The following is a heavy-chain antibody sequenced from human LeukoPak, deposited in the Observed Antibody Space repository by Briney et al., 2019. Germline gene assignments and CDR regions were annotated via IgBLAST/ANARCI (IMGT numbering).Heavy chain of an antibody. CDR2: IYSGGST. J-gene: IGHJ4*02. D-gene: IGHD5-24*01. Sequence: GGSLRLSCAASGFTVSSNYMSWVRQAPGKGLEWVSVIYSGGSTYYADSVKGRFTISRDNSKNTLYLQTNSLRAEDTAVYYCASCAGRDGSFDYWGQGTLVTVSS. CDR3: ASCAGRDGSFDY. CDR1: GFTVSSNY. V-gene: IGHV3-53*01.